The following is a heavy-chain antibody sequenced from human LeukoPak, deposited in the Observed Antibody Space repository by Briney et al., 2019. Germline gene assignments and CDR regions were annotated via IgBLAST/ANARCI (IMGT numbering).Heavy chain of an antibody. J-gene: IGHJ3*02. Sequence: GASVKVSCKASGYTFTSYYMHWVRQAPGQGLEWMGIINPSGGSTSYAQKFQGRVTMTRDTSTSTVYMELSSLRSEDTAVYYCARVQRDGYNFDAFDIWGQGTMVTVSS. CDR3: ARVQRDGYNFDAFDI. D-gene: IGHD5-24*01. V-gene: IGHV1-46*01. CDR2: INPSGGST. CDR1: GYTFTSYY.